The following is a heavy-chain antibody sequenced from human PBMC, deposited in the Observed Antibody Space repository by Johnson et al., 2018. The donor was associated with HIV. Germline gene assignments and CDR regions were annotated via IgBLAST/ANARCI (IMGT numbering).Heavy chain of an antibody. CDR3: AREEVVVPGHDAFDI. CDR2: ISSSGSTI. Sequence: VQLVESGGGLVKPGGSLRLSCAVSTFTFSDYYMRWIRQAPGKGLEWVSYISSSGSTIYYADSVKGRFTISRDNAKNSLYLQMNSLRAEDTAVYYCAREEVVVPGHDAFDIWGQGTMVTVSS. V-gene: IGHV3-11*04. CDR1: TFTFSDYY. D-gene: IGHD3-22*01. J-gene: IGHJ3*02.